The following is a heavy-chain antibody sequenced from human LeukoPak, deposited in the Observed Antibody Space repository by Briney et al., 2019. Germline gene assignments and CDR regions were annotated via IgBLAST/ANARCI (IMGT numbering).Heavy chain of an antibody. D-gene: IGHD6-13*01. CDR3: ARGYSSSWYLFDP. V-gene: IGHV4-39*07. CDR2: IYYSGST. Sequence: SETLSLTCTVSGGSISSSSYYWGWIRQPPGKGLEWIGSIYYSGSTYYNPSLKSRVTISVDTSKNQFSLKLSSVTAADTAVYYCARGYSSSWYLFDPWGQGTLVTVSS. CDR1: GGSISSSSYY. J-gene: IGHJ5*02.